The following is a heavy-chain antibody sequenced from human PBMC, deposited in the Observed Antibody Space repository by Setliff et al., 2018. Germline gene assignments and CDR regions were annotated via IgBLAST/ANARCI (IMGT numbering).Heavy chain of an antibody. D-gene: IGHD2-15*01. CDR1: GGSISSSSYY. CDR3: ARESAYCSGGSCYFLGVVWFDP. V-gene: IGHV4-39*07. J-gene: IGHJ5*02. CDR2: IYYSGST. Sequence: PSETLSLTCTVSGGSISSSSYYWGWIRQPPGKGLEWIGSIYYSGSTYYNPSLKSRVTISVDTSKNQVSLKLSSVTAADTAGYYCARESAYCSGGSCYFLGVVWFDPWGQGTPVTVSS.